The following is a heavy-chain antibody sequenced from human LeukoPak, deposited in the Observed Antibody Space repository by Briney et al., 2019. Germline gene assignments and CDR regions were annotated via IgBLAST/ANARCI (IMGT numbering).Heavy chain of an antibody. CDR1: GGSFSGYY. V-gene: IGHV4-34*01. Sequence: PSETLSLTCAVYGGSFSGYYWSWIRQPPGKGLEWIGEINHSGSTNYNPSLKSRVTISVDTSKNQFSLKLSSVTAADTAVYYCARWARYYGSGFLSPGDKGFDYWGQGTLVTVSS. CDR3: ARWARYYGSGFLSPGDKGFDY. D-gene: IGHD3-10*01. J-gene: IGHJ4*02. CDR2: INHSGST.